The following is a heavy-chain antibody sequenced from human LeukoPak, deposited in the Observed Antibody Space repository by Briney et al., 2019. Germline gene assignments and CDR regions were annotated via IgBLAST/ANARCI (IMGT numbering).Heavy chain of an antibody. J-gene: IGHJ4*02. CDR2: IYHSGST. V-gene: IGHV4-30-2*01. Sequence: SETLSLTRAVSGGSISSGGYSWSWIRQPPGKGLEWIGYIYHSGSTYYNPSLKSRVTISVGRSKSQFSLKLSSVTAADTAAYYCARVGNDYGDYAFDYWGQGTLVTVSS. D-gene: IGHD4-17*01. CDR3: ARVGNDYGDYAFDY. CDR1: GGSISSGGYS.